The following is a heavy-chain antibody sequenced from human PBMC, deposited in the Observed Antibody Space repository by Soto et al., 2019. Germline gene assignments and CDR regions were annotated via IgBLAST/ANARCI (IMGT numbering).Heavy chain of an antibody. J-gene: IGHJ6*02. D-gene: IGHD4-17*01. CDR1: GVFISSEYYH. Sequence: SEALSVTCTVSGVFISSEYYHWTWIRQAPGKGLEWIGYIHYSGSVHYNPSLQSRLTMSVDTSKNLFSLKLSAVTAADTAVYFCAREDDGSYRVYYCLDVWGQGTAVTVTS. CDR2: IHYSGSV. V-gene: IGHV4-30-4*01. CDR3: AREDDGSYRVYYCLDV.